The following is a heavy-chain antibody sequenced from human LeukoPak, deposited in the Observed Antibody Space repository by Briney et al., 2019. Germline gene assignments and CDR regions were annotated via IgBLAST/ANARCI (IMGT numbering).Heavy chain of an antibody. CDR3: ASITPSGRMTTVTTGYFDL. CDR1: GGSISSSSYY. CDR2: ISYSGST. Sequence: PSETLSLTCTVSGGSISSSSYYWGWIRQPPGKGLEWIGSISYSGSTYYNPSLKSRVTISVDTSKNQFSLKLRSVTAADTAVYYCASITPSGRMTTVTTGYFDLWGRGTLVTVSS. D-gene: IGHD4-17*01. V-gene: IGHV4-39*01. J-gene: IGHJ2*01.